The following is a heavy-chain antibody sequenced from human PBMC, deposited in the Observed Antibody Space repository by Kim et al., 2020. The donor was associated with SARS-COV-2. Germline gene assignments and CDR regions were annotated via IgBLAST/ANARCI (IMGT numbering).Heavy chain of an antibody. Sequence: ASVKVSCKASGYTFTSYGISWVRQAPGQGLEWMGWISAYNGNTNYAQKLQGRVTMTTDTSTSTAYMELRSLRSDDTAVYYCAREVYSSSSGPICYWGQGTLVTVSS. CDR1: GYTFTSYG. V-gene: IGHV1-18*04. J-gene: IGHJ4*02. D-gene: IGHD6-6*01. CDR2: ISAYNGNT. CDR3: AREVYSSSSGPICY.